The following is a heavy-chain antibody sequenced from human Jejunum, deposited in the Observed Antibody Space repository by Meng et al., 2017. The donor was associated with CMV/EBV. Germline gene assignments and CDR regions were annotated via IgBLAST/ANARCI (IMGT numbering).Heavy chain of an antibody. J-gene: IGHJ4*02. V-gene: IGHV1-2*02. CDR1: GYPFGAYY. CDR2: INPNTGGT. D-gene: IGHD2-15*01. CDR3: ARDTLHDY. Sequence: KVSCKASGYPFGAYYMHWVRQAPGQGLEWMGWINPNTGGTKYAEKFQGRVTMTRDTSINTAYMELTGLRSDDTAVYYCARDTLHDYWGQGTLVTVSS.